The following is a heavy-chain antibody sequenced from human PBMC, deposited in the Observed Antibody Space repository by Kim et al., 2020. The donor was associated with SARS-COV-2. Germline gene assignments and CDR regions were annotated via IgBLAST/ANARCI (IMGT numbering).Heavy chain of an antibody. V-gene: IGHV3-23*01. J-gene: IGHJ3*02. D-gene: IGHD6-19*01. Sequence: VKRRFATSRDNSKNAMYLQMNSLRAGDTAVYYCAKVRRYSSVSFRAFDIWGQGTMVTVSS. CDR3: AKVRRYSSVSFRAFDI.